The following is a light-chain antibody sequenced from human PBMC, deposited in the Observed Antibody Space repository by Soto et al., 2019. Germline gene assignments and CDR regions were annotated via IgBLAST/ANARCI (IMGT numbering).Light chain of an antibody. Sequence: DIVMTQSPDSLAVSLGERATINCKSSQRVLYSSNNKNYLAWYQQKPGQPPKLLIYLASTRESGVPDRFSGSGSVTDFTLTISSLQAEDVAVFYCQQYFTTPLTFGPGTKVDIK. V-gene: IGKV4-1*01. CDR1: QRVLYSSNNKNY. CDR2: LAS. J-gene: IGKJ3*01. CDR3: QQYFTTPLT.